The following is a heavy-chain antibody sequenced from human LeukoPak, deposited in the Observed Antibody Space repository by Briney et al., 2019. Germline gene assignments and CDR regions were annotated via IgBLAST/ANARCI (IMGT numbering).Heavy chain of an antibody. D-gene: IGHD7-27*01. Sequence: GGSLRLSCAASRFAFSDYYMSWIRQAPGKGLEWISHISRKSLYIKYADSVKGRFTISRDNTKNSVCLQMNSLRAEDTAVYYCATGPDWGQGTLVTVSS. J-gene: IGHJ4*02. V-gene: IGHV3-11*06. CDR2: ISRKSLYI. CDR1: RFAFSDYY. CDR3: ATGPD.